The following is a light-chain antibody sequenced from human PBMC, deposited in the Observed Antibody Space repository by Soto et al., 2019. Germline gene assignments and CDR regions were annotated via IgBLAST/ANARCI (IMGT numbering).Light chain of an antibody. V-gene: IGKV3-20*01. CDR1: QSVSIN. J-gene: IGKJ5*01. CDR3: QQYGSSGIT. Sequence: EIVLTQSPTTLSLSPGERASLSCRASQSVSINLAWYQQKPGQAPRLLIYGASTRAAGIPDRFSGSGSGTDFTLTISRLEPEDFAVYYCQQYGSSGITFGQGTRLEIK. CDR2: GAS.